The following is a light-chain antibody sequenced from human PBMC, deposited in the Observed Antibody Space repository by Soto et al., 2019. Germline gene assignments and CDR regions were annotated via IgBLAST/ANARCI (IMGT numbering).Light chain of an antibody. CDR1: QGISNY. Sequence: DIQMTQSPSSLSASVGDRVTITCRASQGISNYLAWYQQKPGKVPKLLIYAASALQSGVPSRFSGSGSGTDFTLIISSLQPADVATYYCQKYNSAPWTCGQGTKVEIK. CDR2: AAS. V-gene: IGKV1-27*01. CDR3: QKYNSAPWT. J-gene: IGKJ1*01.